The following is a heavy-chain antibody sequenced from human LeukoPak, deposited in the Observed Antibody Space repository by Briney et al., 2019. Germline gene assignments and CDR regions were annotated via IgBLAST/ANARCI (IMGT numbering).Heavy chain of an antibody. V-gene: IGHV3-7*01. J-gene: IGHJ4*02. CDR2: IKQDGSKK. CDR1: GFPFSSYW. D-gene: IGHD5-12*01. Sequence: GGSLRLSCVASGFPFSSYWMTWVRQAPGKGLEWVANIKQDGSKKSYVDSVKGRFTISRDNSKNTLYLQMNSLRAEDTAVYYCAKDQYSAEGASDYWGQGTLVTVSS. CDR3: AKDQYSAEGASDY.